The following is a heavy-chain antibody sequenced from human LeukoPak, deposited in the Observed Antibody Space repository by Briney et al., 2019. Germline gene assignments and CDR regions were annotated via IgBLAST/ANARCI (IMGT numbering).Heavy chain of an antibody. CDR3: ATHLRFLEWLSDY. J-gene: IGHJ4*02. Sequence: GGSLRLSCAASGFTFSKYAMSWVRQAPGKGLEWVSTIRSSGDDTYYADSVKGRFTISRDNSKNTLYLQMNSLRAEDAAVYYCATHLRFLEWLSDYWGQGTLVTVSS. V-gene: IGHV3-23*01. CDR2: IRSSGDDT. CDR1: GFTFSKYA. D-gene: IGHD3-3*01.